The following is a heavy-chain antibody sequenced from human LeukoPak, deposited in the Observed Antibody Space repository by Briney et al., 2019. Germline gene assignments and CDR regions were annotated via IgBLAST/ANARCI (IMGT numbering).Heavy chain of an antibody. CDR1: GFTFSNYA. D-gene: IGHD6-13*01. J-gene: IGHJ5*02. V-gene: IGHV3-30-3*01. CDR3: ARDGGSSWSWGNWFDP. CDR2: ISYDGINK. Sequence: TGRSLRLSCAASGFTFSNYAMHWVRQAPGKGLEWVALISYDGINKYYADSVKGRFTISRDNAKNSLYLQMNSLRAEDTAVYYCARDGGSSWSWGNWFDPWGQGTLVTVSS.